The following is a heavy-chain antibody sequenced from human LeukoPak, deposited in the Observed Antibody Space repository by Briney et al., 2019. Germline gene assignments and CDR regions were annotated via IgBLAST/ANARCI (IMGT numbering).Heavy chain of an antibody. J-gene: IGHJ4*02. D-gene: IGHD3-10*01. V-gene: IGHV1-46*01. CDR2: INPSGGST. Sequence: ASVKVSRKASGYTSTSYYMHWVRQAPGQGLEWMGIINPSGGSTSYAQKFQGRVTMTRDTSTSTVYMELSSLRSEDTAVYYCARAYGSGSYTLLFFDYWGQGTLVTPSA. CDR1: GYTSTSYY. CDR3: ARAYGSGSYTLLFFDY.